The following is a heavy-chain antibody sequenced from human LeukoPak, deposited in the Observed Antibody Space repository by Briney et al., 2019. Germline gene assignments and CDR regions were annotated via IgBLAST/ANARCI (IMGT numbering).Heavy chain of an antibody. V-gene: IGHV1-18*01. D-gene: IGHD2-21*02. Sequence: ASVKVSCKASGYTFTNYGISWVRQAPGQGREWMGWISGYNGNTNYAQKVQGRVTMTRDTSTSTAYMELRSLRSDDTAVYYCAREEGDWGDAFDIWGQGTLVTVSS. J-gene: IGHJ3*02. CDR2: ISGYNGNT. CDR1: GYTFTNYG. CDR3: AREEGDWGDAFDI.